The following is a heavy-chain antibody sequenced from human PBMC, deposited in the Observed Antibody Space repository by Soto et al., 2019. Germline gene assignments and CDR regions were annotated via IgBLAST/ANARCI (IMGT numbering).Heavy chain of an antibody. CDR1: GYTFTSYG. J-gene: IGHJ4*02. Sequence: QVQLVQSGAEVKKPGASVKVSCKASGYTFTSYGISWVRQAPGQGLEWMGWISAYNGNTNYAQKLKGRVTLTTDTSTSTGYMEMRSLRSDDTAGYYCARDRRGVPLERPGGGDYWGQGTLVTVSS. CDR3: ARDRRGVPLERPGGGDY. CDR2: ISAYNGNT. V-gene: IGHV1-18*01. D-gene: IGHD1-1*01.